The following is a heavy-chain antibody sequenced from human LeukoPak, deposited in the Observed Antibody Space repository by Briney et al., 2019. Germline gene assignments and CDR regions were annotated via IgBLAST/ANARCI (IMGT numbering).Heavy chain of an antibody. CDR2: INPNSGGT. Sequence: APVKVCCKASGYTFTGYYIHWVRQSPGQGLEWMGWINPNSGGTKYAQKFQGRVTMTRGTSISTAYMGLSSLTSDDTALYYCATDGAVAGTAYPEYWGQGNLDPVSS. D-gene: IGHD6-19*01. J-gene: IGHJ4*02. CDR3: ATDGAVAGTAYPEY. V-gene: IGHV1-2*02. CDR1: GYTFTGYY.